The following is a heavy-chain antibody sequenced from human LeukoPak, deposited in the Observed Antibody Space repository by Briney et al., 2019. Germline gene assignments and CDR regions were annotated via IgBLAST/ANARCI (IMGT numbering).Heavy chain of an antibody. CDR3: AKDARAASGTSWFDP. CDR1: GFTFSAYS. CDR2: ISSSGSNI. D-gene: IGHD6-13*01. J-gene: IGHJ5*02. Sequence: GGSLRLSCAASGFTFSAYSMTWVRQAPGKGLEWISYISSSGSNIYYADSVKGPFSISRDNANNSVFLQMSSLRAEDTAVYYCAKDARAASGTSWFDPWGQGTLVTVSS. V-gene: IGHV3-48*01.